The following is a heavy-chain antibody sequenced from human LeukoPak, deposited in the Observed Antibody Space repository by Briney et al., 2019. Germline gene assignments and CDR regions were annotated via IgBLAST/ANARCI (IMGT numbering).Heavy chain of an antibody. CDR3: ARARPWDSSRSYYFGMDV. J-gene: IGHJ6*02. D-gene: IGHD3-22*01. Sequence: GGSLRLSCAASGFTFSSYVMSWVRQAPGKGLEWVSSISNSGGSTYYADSVRGRFSISRDSSKNTVYLQMNSLRDEDTAVYYCARARPWDSSRSYYFGMDVWGHGTTVTVSS. CDR1: GFTFSSYV. V-gene: IGHV3-23*01. CDR2: ISNSGGST.